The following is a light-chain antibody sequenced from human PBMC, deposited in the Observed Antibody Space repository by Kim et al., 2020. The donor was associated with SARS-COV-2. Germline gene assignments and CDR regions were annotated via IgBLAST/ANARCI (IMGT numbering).Light chain of an antibody. CDR1: GRFDSRK. CDR2: GAS. V-gene: IGKV3-20*01. Sequence: PGETATFSCRASGRFDSRKLAWYQQKPGQAPRLLIFGASSRATGIPDRFSGSGSGTDFTLTISRLEPEDFAVYYCQQFGGSPPITFGQGTRLEIK. J-gene: IGKJ5*01. CDR3: QQFGGSPPIT.